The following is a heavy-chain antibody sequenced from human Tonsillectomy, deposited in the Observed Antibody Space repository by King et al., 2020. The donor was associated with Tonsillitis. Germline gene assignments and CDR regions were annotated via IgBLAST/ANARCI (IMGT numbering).Heavy chain of an antibody. J-gene: IGHJ5*02. V-gene: IGHV4-38-2*02. CDR3: ARDRGDILTGYYPRGWFDT. Sequence: MQLQESGPGLVKPSETLSLTCAVSGYSISSGYYWGWVRQSPGRGLEWIGTIYRSGDTYYNPSLKSRLIISVDTPKNQYSLNLTSVTAADTAGYYCARDRGDILTGYYPRGWFDTWGQGSLVTVAS. D-gene: IGHD3-9*01. CDR2: IYRSGDT. CDR1: GYSISSGYY.